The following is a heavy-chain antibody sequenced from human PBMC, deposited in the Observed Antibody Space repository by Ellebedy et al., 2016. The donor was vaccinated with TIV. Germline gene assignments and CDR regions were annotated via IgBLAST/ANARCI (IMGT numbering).Heavy chain of an antibody. CDR1: GGSITNYY. CDR3: ARVRFSPGWFDP. Sequence: PSETLSLTCTVSGGSITNYYWNWIRQPAGKGLEWIGRLYTGGIATYNPSLKSRVDISVDTSKNQVSLKLNSVTAADPAVYFCARVRFSPGWFDPWGQGTLVTVSS. J-gene: IGHJ5*02. V-gene: IGHV4-4*07. CDR2: LYTGGIA.